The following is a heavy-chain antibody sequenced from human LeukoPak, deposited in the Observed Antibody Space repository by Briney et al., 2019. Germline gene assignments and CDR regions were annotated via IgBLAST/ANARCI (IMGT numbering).Heavy chain of an antibody. CDR1: GDSLRTEN. V-gene: IGHV4-59*01. CDR3: AREGQYYFDY. Sequence: SETLSLTCSVSGDSLRTENWSWIRQPPGKGLEWIGYIYYSGSTNYNPSLKSRVTISVDTSKNQFSLKLSSVTAADTAMYYCAREGQYYFDYWGQGTLVTVSS. J-gene: IGHJ4*02. D-gene: IGHD6-19*01. CDR2: IYYSGST.